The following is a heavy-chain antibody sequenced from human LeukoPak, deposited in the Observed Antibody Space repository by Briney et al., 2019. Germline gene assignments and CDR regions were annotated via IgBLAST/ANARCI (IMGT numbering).Heavy chain of an antibody. CDR2: TYYRSTWYN. CDR3: ARRLTQYDCFDP. J-gene: IGHJ5*02. Sequence: SQTLSHTCAISGDSVSSNSVTWNWIRQSPSRGLEWLGRTYYRSTWYNDYAVSVRGRVTVNPDTSKNQFSLHLNSVTPEDTAVYYCARRLTQYDCFDPWGQGILVTVSS. D-gene: IGHD2-2*01. V-gene: IGHV6-1*01. CDR1: GDSVSSNSVT.